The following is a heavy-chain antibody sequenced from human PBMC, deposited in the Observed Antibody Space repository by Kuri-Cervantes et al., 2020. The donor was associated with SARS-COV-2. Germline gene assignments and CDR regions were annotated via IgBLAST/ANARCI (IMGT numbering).Heavy chain of an antibody. CDR2: ISAYNGNT. V-gene: IGHV1-18*01. CDR3: ARVVVVPAAISNPGGMDV. CDR1: GYTFTSYG. D-gene: IGHD2-2*02. Sequence: ASGKVSCKASGYTFTSYGISWVRQAPGQGLEWMGWISAYNGNTNYAQKLQGRVTMTTDTSTSTAYMELRSLRSDDTAVYYCARVVVVPAAISNPGGMDVWGKGTTVTVSS. J-gene: IGHJ6*03.